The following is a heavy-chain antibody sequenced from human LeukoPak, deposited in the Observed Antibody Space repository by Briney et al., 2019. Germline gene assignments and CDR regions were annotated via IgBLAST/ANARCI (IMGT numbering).Heavy chain of an antibody. J-gene: IGHJ4*02. CDR1: GLTFGDYA. Sequence: GGSLRLSCTASGLTFGDYAMNWFRQAPGKGLEWVGFIRSKDYGGTTEYAASVKGRFTISRDDSKSIAYLQMNSLKTEDTAVYYCTRGYSYGYYWGQGTLVTLSS. CDR3: TRGYSYGYY. CDR2: IRSKDYGGTT. D-gene: IGHD5-18*01. V-gene: IGHV3-49*03.